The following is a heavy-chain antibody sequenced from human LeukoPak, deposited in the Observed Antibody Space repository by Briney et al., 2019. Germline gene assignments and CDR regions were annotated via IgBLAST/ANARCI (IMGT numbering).Heavy chain of an antibody. CDR1: GFTFSSYA. V-gene: IGHV3-30*04. CDR2: ISYDGSNK. J-gene: IGHJ3*02. D-gene: IGHD3-10*01. Sequence: GGSLRLSCAASGFTFSSYAMHWVRQAPGKGLEWVAVISYDGSNKYYADSVKGQFTISRDNSKNTLYLQMNSLRAEDTAVYYCARVGSQLAWFGELRGAFDIWGQGTMVTVSS. CDR3: ARVGSQLAWFGELRGAFDI.